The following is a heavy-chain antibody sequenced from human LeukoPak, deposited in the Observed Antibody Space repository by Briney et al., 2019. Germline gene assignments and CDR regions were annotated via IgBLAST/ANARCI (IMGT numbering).Heavy chain of an antibody. V-gene: IGHV1-18*01. D-gene: IGHD4-11*01. CDR1: GYTFTSYA. CDR3: AREYSNYEAGWFDP. Sequence: GASVKVSCKASGYTFTSYAISWVRQAPGQGLEWMGWISAYNGNTNYAQKLQGRVTMTTDTSTSTAYMELRSLRSDDTAVYYCAREYSNYEAGWFDPWGQGTLVTVSS. CDR2: ISAYNGNT. J-gene: IGHJ5*02.